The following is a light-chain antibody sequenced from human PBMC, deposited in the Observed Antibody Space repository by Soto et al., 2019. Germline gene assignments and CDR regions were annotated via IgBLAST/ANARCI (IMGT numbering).Light chain of an antibody. CDR3: QQYFNSTRT. V-gene: IGKV3-15*01. CDR2: DAS. Sequence: EKVMTQSPATLSVSPGERATLSCRGSQSVVSNLAWYQQRPGQAPRIFIYDASTRETGVLARFSGSGAGTECTLTISSLQSEDFAVDYCQQYFNSTRTFGQGTKVDIK. CDR1: QSVVSN. J-gene: IGKJ1*01.